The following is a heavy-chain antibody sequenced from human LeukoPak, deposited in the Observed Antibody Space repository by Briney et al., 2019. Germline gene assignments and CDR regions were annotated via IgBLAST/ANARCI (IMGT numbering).Heavy chain of an antibody. CDR3: ARGGVQGGATYYFDY. J-gene: IGHJ4*02. Sequence: GGSLRLSCAASGFTVSSNYMSWVRQAPGKGLEWVSYISSSGSTIYYADSVKGRFTISRDNAKNSLYLQMNSLRAEDTAVYYCARGGVQGGATYYFDYWGQGTLVTVSS. D-gene: IGHD1-26*01. CDR2: ISSSGSTI. CDR1: GFTVSSNY. V-gene: IGHV3-11*01.